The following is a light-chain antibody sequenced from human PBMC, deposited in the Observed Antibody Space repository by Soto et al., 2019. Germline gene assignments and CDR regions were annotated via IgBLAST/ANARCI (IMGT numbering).Light chain of an antibody. Sequence: DIVLTQSPDSLAVSLGERATINCKSSQSVLYSSNNKNNLAWYQQRPGQPPKMLIYWASTRESGVPDRFSGSGSGTGFTLTISSLQAEDVAVYYCQQYYSTPLTFGQGTKVEIK. CDR1: QSVLYSSNNKNN. CDR2: WAS. V-gene: IGKV4-1*01. J-gene: IGKJ1*01. CDR3: QQYYSTPLT.